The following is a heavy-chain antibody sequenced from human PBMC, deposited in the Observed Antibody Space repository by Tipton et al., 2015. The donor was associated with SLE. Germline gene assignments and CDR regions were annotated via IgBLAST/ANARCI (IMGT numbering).Heavy chain of an antibody. J-gene: IGHJ2*01. CDR1: GYSISSGYY. CDR2: IYYSGST. CDR3: ARRVAVAFDL. V-gene: IGHV4-38-2*01. Sequence: TLSLTCAVSGYSISSGYYWGWIRQPPGKGLEWIGSIYYSGSTSYNPSLKSRVTISAAASKTQFSVKLSSVTAADTAVYYCARRVAVAFDLWGRGTLVTVSS. D-gene: IGHD6-19*01.